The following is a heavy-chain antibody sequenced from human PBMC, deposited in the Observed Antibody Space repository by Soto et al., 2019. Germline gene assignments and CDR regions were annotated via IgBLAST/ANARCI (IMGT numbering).Heavy chain of an antibody. Sequence: QVQLQESGPGLVKPSGTLSLTCAVSGGSISSSNWWSWVRQPPGKGLEWIGEIYHSGSTNYNPSLRSRVTISVSKSENPSSLKLSSVTAADTAVYYCARDNKGYPVRHYYYGMDVWGQGTTVTVSS. CDR1: GGSISSSNW. CDR2: IYHSGST. J-gene: IGHJ6*02. V-gene: IGHV4-4*02. CDR3: ARDNKGYPVRHYYYGMDV. D-gene: IGHD5-18*01.